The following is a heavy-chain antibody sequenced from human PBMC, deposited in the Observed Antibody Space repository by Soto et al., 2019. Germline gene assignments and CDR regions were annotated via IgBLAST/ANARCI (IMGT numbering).Heavy chain of an antibody. V-gene: IGHV4-59*12. J-gene: IGHJ5*02. CDR2: IYYSGST. CDR3: ARDWSLDHRNWFDP. D-gene: IGHD1-26*01. CDR1: GGSISSYY. Sequence: SETLSLTCTVSGGSISSYYWSWIRQPPGEGLEWIGYIYYSGSTYYNPSLKSRVTISVDTSKNQFSLKLSSVTAADTAVYYCARDWSLDHRNWFDPWGQGTLVTVSS.